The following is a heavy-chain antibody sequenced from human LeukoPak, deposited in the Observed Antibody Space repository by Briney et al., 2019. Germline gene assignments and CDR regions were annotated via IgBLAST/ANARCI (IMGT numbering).Heavy chain of an antibody. V-gene: IGHV4-34*01. CDR3: AGYPIPYYYYYYMDV. CDR2: INHSGST. J-gene: IGHJ6*03. D-gene: IGHD2-8*01. CDR1: GGSFSGYY. Sequence: SETLSLTCAVYGGSFSGYYWSWIRQPPGKGLEWIGEINHSGSTNYNPSLKSRVTISVDTSKDQFSLKLSSVTAADTAVYYCAGYPIPYYYYYYMDVWGKGTTVTVSS.